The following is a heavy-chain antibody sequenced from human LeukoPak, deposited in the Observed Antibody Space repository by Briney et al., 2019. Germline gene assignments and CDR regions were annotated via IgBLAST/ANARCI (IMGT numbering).Heavy chain of an antibody. CDR1: GFTFSSYA. CDR2: ISGSGGST. V-gene: IGHV3-23*01. J-gene: IGHJ4*02. Sequence: PGGSLRLPCAASGFTFSSYAMSWVRQAPGKGLEWVSAISGSGGSTYYADSVKGRFTISRDNSKNTLYLQMNSLRAEDTAVYYCAKVVSGYYYDSSGYTDYWGQGTLVTVSS. CDR3: AKVVSGYYYDSSGYTDY. D-gene: IGHD3-22*01.